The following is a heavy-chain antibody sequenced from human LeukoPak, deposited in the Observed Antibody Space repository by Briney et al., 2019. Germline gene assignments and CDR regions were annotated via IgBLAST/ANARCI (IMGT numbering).Heavy chain of an antibody. CDR1: GYTLTELS. CDR2: FDPEEGET. J-gene: IGHJ6*02. CDR3: ATVGGIAAAGTFYYYGMDV. D-gene: IGHD6-13*01. Sequence: GASVKVSCKVSGYTLTELSMHWVRQAPGKGLEWMGGFDPEEGETIYAQRFQGRVTMTEDTSTDTDYMELSSLRTEDTAVYYCATVGGIAAAGTFYYYGMDVWGQGTTVTVSS. V-gene: IGHV1-24*01.